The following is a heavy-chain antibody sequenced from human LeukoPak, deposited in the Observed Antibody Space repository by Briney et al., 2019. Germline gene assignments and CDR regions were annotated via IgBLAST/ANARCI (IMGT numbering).Heavy chain of an antibody. CDR3: ARPVGYCSSTTCYWGYYFDY. D-gene: IGHD2-2*01. CDR2: INHSGST. Sequence: PSETLSLTCTVSGGSISGYYWSWIRQPPGKGLEWIGEINHSGSTNYNPSLKSRVTISVDTSKNQFSLKLSSVTAADTAVYYCARPVGYCSSTTCYWGYYFDYWGQGTRVTVSS. V-gene: IGHV4-34*01. CDR1: GGSISGYY. J-gene: IGHJ4*02.